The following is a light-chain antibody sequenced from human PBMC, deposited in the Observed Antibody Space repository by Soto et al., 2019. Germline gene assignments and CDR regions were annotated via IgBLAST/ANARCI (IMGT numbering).Light chain of an antibody. Sequence: AIQMTQSPSSLSASVGDRVTITCRASQGIGNDLGWYQQKPGTAPKLLIYAASSLYSGVPSRFSGSGSGTDFTLTISSLRPEDFATYYCLQDYNYPRTFGQGTKVDIK. J-gene: IGKJ1*01. CDR2: AAS. CDR1: QGIGND. CDR3: LQDYNYPRT. V-gene: IGKV1-6*01.